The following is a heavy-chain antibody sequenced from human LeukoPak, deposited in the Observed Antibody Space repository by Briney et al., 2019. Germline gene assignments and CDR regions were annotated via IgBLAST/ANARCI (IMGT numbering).Heavy chain of an antibody. J-gene: IGHJ4*02. CDR3: TTPGRFGTSGYYPFDY. D-gene: IGHD3-22*01. Sequence: GGSLRLSCAASGFTFSNYWMHWGRQAPGKGLMWVSHINSDGSTTTYADSVKGRFTTSRDNAKNTLYLQMNSLRVEDTAVYYCTTPGRFGTSGYYPFDYWGQGTLVTVSS. CDR2: INSDGSTT. CDR1: GFTFSNYW. V-gene: IGHV3-74*01.